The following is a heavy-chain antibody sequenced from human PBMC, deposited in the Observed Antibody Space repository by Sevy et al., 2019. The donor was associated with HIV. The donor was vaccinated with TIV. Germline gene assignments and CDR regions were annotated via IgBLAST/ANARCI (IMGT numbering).Heavy chain of an antibody. CDR3: ARDWRSGYDPSYGMDV. CDR2: ISSSGSTI. CDR1: GFTFSDYY. V-gene: IGHV3-11*01. D-gene: IGHD5-12*01. Sequence: GGSRRLSCAASGFTFSDYYMSWIRQAPGKGLEWVSYISSSGSTIYYADSVKGRFTISRDNAKNSLYLQMNSLRAEDTAVYYCARDWRSGYDPSYGMDVWGQGTTVTVSS. J-gene: IGHJ6*02.